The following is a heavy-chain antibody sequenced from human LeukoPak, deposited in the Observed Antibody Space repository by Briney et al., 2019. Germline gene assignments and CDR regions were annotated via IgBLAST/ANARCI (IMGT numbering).Heavy chain of an antibody. CDR1: GGSFSSYY. CDR3: AREGVVVPALGRGSSWAFDY. Sequence: SETLSLTCTVSGGSFSSYYWSWIRQPAGKGLQWIGRIYASGSTNYNPSLKSRVTMSVDTSKNQFSLKLSSVTAADTAVYYCAREGVVVPALGRGSSWAFDYWGQGTLVTVSS. V-gene: IGHV4-4*07. CDR2: IYASGST. J-gene: IGHJ4*02. D-gene: IGHD2-2*01.